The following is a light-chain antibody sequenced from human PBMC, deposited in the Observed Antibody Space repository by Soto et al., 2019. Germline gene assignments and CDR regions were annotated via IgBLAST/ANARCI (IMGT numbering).Light chain of an antibody. CDR3: QQYGGSPPFT. J-gene: IGKJ3*01. CDR1: QSVSNSY. Sequence: EIVLTQSPGTLSLSPGERATLSCRASQSVSNSYLTWYQQKPGQAPRLLIYGASNGATGIPDRFSGSGSGTDFTLTISRLEPEDFAMYYCQQYGGSPPFTFGPGTKVDIK. V-gene: IGKV3-20*01. CDR2: GAS.